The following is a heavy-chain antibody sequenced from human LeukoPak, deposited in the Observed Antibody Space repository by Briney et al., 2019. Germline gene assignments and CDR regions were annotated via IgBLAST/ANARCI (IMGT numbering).Heavy chain of an antibody. V-gene: IGHV3-30*01. CDR1: GFTPSSYA. D-gene: IGHD1-26*01. CDR2: ISYDGSNE. J-gene: IGHJ4*02. Sequence: PGRSLRLSCAASGFTPSSYAMHWVRQAPGKGLEWGAIISYDGSNEHYADSVKGRFTISRDNSKNTLYLQMNSLRAEDTAIYYCTRGRGSYSLDYWGRGTLVTVSS. CDR3: TRGRGSYSLDY.